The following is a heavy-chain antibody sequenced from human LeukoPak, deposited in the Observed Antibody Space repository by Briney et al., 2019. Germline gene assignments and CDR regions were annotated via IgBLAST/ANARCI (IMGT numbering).Heavy chain of an antibody. Sequence: PGGSLRLSCAASGFTFSSYAMSWVRQAPGKGLEWVSGIGASGDTTYYADSVKGRVTISRDNSKNTLYLQMNSLGAEDTAVYYCAKVFITAANHDAFDMWGQGTMVTVSS. CDR3: AKVFITAANHDAFDM. CDR2: IGASGDTT. J-gene: IGHJ3*02. V-gene: IGHV3-23*01. D-gene: IGHD6-13*01. CDR1: GFTFSSYA.